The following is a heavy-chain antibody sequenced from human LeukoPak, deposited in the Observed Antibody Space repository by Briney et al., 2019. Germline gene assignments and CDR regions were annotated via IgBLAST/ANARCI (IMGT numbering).Heavy chain of an antibody. CDR1: RYSLTELS. CDR3: ATISFRRVPLDMEVGWFDP. V-gene: IGHV1-24*01. D-gene: IGHD2/OR15-2a*01. J-gene: IGHJ5*02. Sequence: ASVKVSCKVSRYSLTELSMHWVRQAPGKGLEWMGGFDPEDSETIYAQKFQGRVTMTEDTSTDTAYVELSSLRSEDTAVYYCATISFRRVPLDMEVGWFDPWGQGTLVTVSS. CDR2: FDPEDSET.